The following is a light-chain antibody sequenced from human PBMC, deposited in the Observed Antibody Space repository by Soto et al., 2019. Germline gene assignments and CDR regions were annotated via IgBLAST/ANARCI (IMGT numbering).Light chain of an antibody. Sequence: AIRMTQSPSSFSASTGDRVTITCRASQGISSYLAWYQQKPGKAPKLLIYAASTLQSGVPSRFSGSASGTDFTLTISCLQSEDFATYYCQQYYSYPRTFGQGTKVEIK. CDR1: QGISSY. CDR3: QQYYSYPRT. CDR2: AAS. J-gene: IGKJ1*01. V-gene: IGKV1-8*01.